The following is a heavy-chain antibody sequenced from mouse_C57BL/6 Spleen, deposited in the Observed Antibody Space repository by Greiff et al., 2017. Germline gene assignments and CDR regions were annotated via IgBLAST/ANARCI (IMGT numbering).Heavy chain of an antibody. J-gene: IGHJ3*01. D-gene: IGHD1-1*01. V-gene: IGHV1-76*01. CDR3: AREGVYYGSSWFAY. CDR2: IYPGSGNT. CDR1: GYTFTDYY. Sequence: VQLQQSGAELVRPGASVKLSCKASGYTFTDYYINWVKQRPGQGLEWIARIYPGSGNTYYNEKFKGKATLTAEKSSSTAYMQLSSLTSEDSAVYFCAREGVYYGSSWFAYWGQGTLVTVSA.